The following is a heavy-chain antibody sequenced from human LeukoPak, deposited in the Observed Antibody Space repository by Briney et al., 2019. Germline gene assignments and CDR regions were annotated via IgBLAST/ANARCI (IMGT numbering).Heavy chain of an antibody. CDR2: IYTSGST. CDR3: ARGLVVVPAAPPDV. CDR1: GGSINSYY. D-gene: IGHD2-2*01. V-gene: IGHV4-4*07. J-gene: IGHJ6*04. Sequence: SETLSLTCTVSGGSINSYYWSWIRQPAGKGLEWIGRIYTSGSTNYNPSLKSRVTMSVDTSKNQFSLKLSSVTAADTAVYYCARGLVVVPAAPPDVWGKGTTVTVSS.